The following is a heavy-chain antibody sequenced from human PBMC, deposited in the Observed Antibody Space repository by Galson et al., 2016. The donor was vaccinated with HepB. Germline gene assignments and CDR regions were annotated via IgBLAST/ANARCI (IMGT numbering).Heavy chain of an antibody. J-gene: IGHJ4*02. CDR3: ARPTVAPAGRGYDY. CDR1: GFTVSANY. CDR2: IYSGGNT. D-gene: IGHD6-13*01. V-gene: IGHV3-53*01. Sequence: SLRLSCAASGFTVSANYMSWVRQAPGKGLEWVSVIYSGGNTYYADSVKGRFTIPRDYSENTLYLQMNSLRAEDTAVYYCARPTVAPAGRGYDYWGQGTLVTVSS.